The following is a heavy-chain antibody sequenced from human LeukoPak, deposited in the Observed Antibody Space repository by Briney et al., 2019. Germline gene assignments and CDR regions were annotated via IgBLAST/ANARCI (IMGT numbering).Heavy chain of an antibody. V-gene: IGHV4-34*01. CDR3: ARSDGDYGDY. CDR1: GGSFSGYY. CDR2: INHSGST. J-gene: IGHJ4*02. D-gene: IGHD4-17*01. Sequence: SSETLSLTCAVYGGSFSGYYWSWIRQPPGKGLEWIGEINHSGSTNYNPSLKSRVTISVDTSKNQFSLKLSSVTAADTAVYYCARSDGDYGDYWGQGTLVTVSS.